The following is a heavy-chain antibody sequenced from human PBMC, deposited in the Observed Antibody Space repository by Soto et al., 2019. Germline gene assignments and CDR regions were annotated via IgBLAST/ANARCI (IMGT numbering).Heavy chain of an antibody. Sequence: PGWSLRLSCASSAFTFRNYAMCWVRQAPGRGLEWASGISSSGGRTYYADSVKGRFTISRDNFKNTLYLEMNSLRAEDTAVYYCAKDHADEGRPLILLPPGYWGQGTLVTVSS. D-gene: IGHD2-8*02. V-gene: IGHV3-23*01. J-gene: IGHJ4*02. CDR3: AKDHADEGRPLILLPPGY. CDR1: AFTFRNYA. CDR2: ISSSGGRT.